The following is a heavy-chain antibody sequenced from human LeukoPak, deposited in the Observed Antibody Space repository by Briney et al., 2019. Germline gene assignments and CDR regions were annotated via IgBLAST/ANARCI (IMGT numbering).Heavy chain of an antibody. V-gene: IGHV1-8*01. Sequence: GSSVNVSFKASVYTFTTYEINWVRQATGQGLEWMGWMNPNSGNTGYAQKFHGRVTMTRNTSISTAYMELSSLRSEDTAVYYCARDAGPGYYYYYYMDVWGKGTTVTVSS. CDR2: MNPNSGNT. CDR1: VYTFTTYE. CDR3: ARDAGPGYYYYYYMDV. J-gene: IGHJ6*03.